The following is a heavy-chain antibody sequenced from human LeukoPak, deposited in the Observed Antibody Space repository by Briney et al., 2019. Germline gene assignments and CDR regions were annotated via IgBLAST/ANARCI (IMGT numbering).Heavy chain of an antibody. J-gene: IGHJ4*02. CDR1: GFTFSTYA. D-gene: IGHD1-20*01. CDR3: AKDLDTWKFGYGHYYFDY. CDR2: ISGVGGST. Sequence: GGSLRLSCAASGFTFSTYAMNWVRQAPGKGLEWVSAISGVGGSTYYADSVKGRFTISRDNSKSTLFLQMNSLRAEDTAVYYCAKDLDTWKFGYGHYYFDYWGQGTLVTVSS. V-gene: IGHV3-23*01.